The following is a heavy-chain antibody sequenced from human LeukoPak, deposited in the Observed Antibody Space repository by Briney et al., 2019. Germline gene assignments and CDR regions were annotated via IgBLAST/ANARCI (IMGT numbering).Heavy chain of an antibody. J-gene: IGHJ4*02. Sequence: PGGSLRLSCAASGFTFSSYGMHWVRQAPGKGLEWVAFIRYDGSNKYYADSVKGRFTISRDNSKNTLYLQMNSLRAEDTAVFYCAKVATKGSYYDSSGYSLDYWGQGTLVTVSS. V-gene: IGHV3-30*02. CDR2: IRYDGSNK. D-gene: IGHD3-22*01. CDR3: AKVATKGSYYDSSGYSLDY. CDR1: GFTFSSYG.